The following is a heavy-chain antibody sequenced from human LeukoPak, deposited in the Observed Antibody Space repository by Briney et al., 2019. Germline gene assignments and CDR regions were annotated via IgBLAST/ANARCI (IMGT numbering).Heavy chain of an antibody. V-gene: IGHV4-31*03. CDR3: ARDGDYYDSSPLYRWFDP. D-gene: IGHD3-22*01. CDR2: IYYSGST. Sequence: PSETLSLTCTVSGGSISSGGYYWSWIRQHPGKGPEWIGYIYYSGSTYYNPSLKSRVTISVDTSKNQFSLKLSSVTAADTAVYYCARDGDYYDSSPLYRWFDPWGQGTLVTVSS. J-gene: IGHJ5*02. CDR1: GGSISSGGYY.